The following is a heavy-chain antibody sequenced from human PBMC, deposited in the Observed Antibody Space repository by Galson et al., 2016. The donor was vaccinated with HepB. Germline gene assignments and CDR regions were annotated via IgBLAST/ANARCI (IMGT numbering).Heavy chain of an antibody. J-gene: IGHJ4*02. CDR2: AYYTGST. CDR1: GGSIRNYY. V-gene: IGHV4-59*01. D-gene: IGHD1-1*01. CDR3: ARTGGFLLPNQPIDY. Sequence: ETLSLTCTVSGGSIRNYYWSWIRQPPGKGLEWIGYAYYTGSTIYNPSLKSRVTISVDTSKNQFSLKLNSVTAADTAVYYCARTGGFLLPNQPIDYWGQGTLVTVSS.